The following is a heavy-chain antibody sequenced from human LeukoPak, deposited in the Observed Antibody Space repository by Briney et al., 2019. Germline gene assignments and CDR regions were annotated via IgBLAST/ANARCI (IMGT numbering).Heavy chain of an antibody. Sequence: RPGGSLRLSCAASGFSLSCCGMHWVRQAPGKGLEWVAFTRYDGGNEYYADSVKGRFTISRDNSKNTVYLQVNGLRAEDTAIYYCAKDGGDCIEYWGQGTLVTVSS. J-gene: IGHJ4*02. CDR3: AKDGGDCIEY. V-gene: IGHV3-30*02. D-gene: IGHD2-21*01. CDR2: TRYDGGNE. CDR1: GFSLSCCG.